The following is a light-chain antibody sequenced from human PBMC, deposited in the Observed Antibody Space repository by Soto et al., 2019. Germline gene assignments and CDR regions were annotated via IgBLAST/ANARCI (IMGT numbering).Light chain of an antibody. CDR3: QQYGSSPTWT. CDR2: GAS. Sequence: EIVLTQSPATLSLSPGERATLSCRASQSVNSYLAWYQQKPGQAPRLLIYGASTRATGIPDRFSGSGSGTDFTLTISRLEPEDSAVYYCQQYGSSPTWTFGQGTKVEIK. V-gene: IGKV3-20*01. J-gene: IGKJ1*01. CDR1: QSVNSY.